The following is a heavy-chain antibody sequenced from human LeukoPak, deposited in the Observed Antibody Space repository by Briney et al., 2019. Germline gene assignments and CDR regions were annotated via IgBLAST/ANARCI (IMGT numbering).Heavy chain of an antibody. Sequence: GSLRLSCAASGFTFGSYSMNWVRQAPGKGLEWVSSISSSSSYIYYADSVKGRFTISRDNAKNSLYLQMNSLRAEDTAVYYCASSSPARSALGWFDPWGQGTLVTVSS. D-gene: IGHD6-6*01. CDR1: GFTFGSYS. V-gene: IGHV3-21*01. J-gene: IGHJ5*02. CDR2: ISSSSSYI. CDR3: ASSSPARSALGWFDP.